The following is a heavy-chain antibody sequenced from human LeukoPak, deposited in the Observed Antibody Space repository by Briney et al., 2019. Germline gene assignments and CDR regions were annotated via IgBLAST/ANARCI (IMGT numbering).Heavy chain of an antibody. Sequence: ASVKVSCKASGYTFTSYDINWVRQATGQGLEWMGWMNPNSGNTGYAQKFQGRVTMNRNTSIRTAYMELSSLRSEDTAVYYCARGPLAAPPYYYYYYMDVWGKGTTVTVSS. J-gene: IGHJ6*03. V-gene: IGHV1-8*01. CDR1: GYTFTSYD. CDR2: MNPNSGNT. CDR3: ARGPLAAPPYYYYYYMDV. D-gene: IGHD6-6*01.